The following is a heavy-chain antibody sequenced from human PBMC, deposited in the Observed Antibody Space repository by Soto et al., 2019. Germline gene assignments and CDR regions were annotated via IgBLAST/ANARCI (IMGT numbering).Heavy chain of an antibody. Sequence: SLRLSCSASGFTFSSYAMHWVRQAPGKGLEYVSAISSNGGSTYYADSVKGRFTISRDNSKNTLYLQMSSLRAEDTAVYYCVAINYYDSSGYLHDAFDIWGQGTMVTVSS. CDR2: ISSNGGST. CDR1: GFTFSSYA. J-gene: IGHJ3*02. CDR3: VAINYYDSSGYLHDAFDI. D-gene: IGHD3-22*01. V-gene: IGHV3-64D*06.